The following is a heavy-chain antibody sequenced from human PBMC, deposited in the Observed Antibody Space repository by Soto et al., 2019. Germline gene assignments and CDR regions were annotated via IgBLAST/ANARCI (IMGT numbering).Heavy chain of an antibody. CDR2: IYHSGST. D-gene: IGHD5-12*01. CDR3: AGEVATTLASYGMDV. Sequence: QLQLQESGSGLVKPSQTLSLTCAVSGGSISSGGYSWSWIRQPPGKGLERIGYIYHSGSTYYNPSLKSRVTISVDRSKNQFSLKLSSVTAADTAVYYCAGEVATTLASYGMDVWGQGTTVTVSS. J-gene: IGHJ6*02. V-gene: IGHV4-30-2*01. CDR1: GGSISSGGYS.